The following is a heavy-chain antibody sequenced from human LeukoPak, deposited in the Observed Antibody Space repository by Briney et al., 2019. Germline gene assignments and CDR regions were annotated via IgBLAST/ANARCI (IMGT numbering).Heavy chain of an antibody. V-gene: IGHV3-23*01. CDR1: GFTFSDYY. J-gene: IGHJ5*02. D-gene: IGHD6-13*01. Sequence: PGGSLRLSCAASGFTFSDYYMSWIRQAPGKGLEWVSAISGSGGSTYYADSVKGRFTISRDNSKNTLYLQMNSLRAEDTAVYYCAKDTGIAAASWFDPWGQGTLVTVSS. CDR2: ISGSGGST. CDR3: AKDTGIAAASWFDP.